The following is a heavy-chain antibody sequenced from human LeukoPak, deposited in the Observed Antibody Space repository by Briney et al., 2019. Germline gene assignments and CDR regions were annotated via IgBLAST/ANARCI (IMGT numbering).Heavy chain of an antibody. J-gene: IGHJ4*02. CDR2: ITASGGST. Sequence: GGSLRLSCASSGFTFNNYDMTWVRQAPGKGLEWVSSITASGGSTYCADSVKGRFTISRDNSKNTLYLQMSSLRAEDTAVYYCARDYPTSGIVTIFDYWGQGTLVTVSS. D-gene: IGHD1-1*01. CDR1: GFTFNNYD. V-gene: IGHV3-23*01. CDR3: ARDYPTSGIVTIFDY.